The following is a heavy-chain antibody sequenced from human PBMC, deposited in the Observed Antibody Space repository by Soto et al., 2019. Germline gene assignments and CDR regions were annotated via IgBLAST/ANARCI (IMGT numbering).Heavy chain of an antibody. D-gene: IGHD1-26*01. Sequence: EVQLLESGGDLVQPGGSLRLSCVVSEFTFSSYAMSWVRQAPGKGLEWVSGISGSGGRTYYADSVKGRFTISRDNSKNXLYVQMNSRRVEDTAVYYCAKVRLVGSTFYWYFDLWGRGTLVTVSS. CDR1: EFTFSSYA. J-gene: IGHJ2*01. CDR2: ISGSGGRT. CDR3: AKVRLVGSTFYWYFDL. V-gene: IGHV3-23*01.